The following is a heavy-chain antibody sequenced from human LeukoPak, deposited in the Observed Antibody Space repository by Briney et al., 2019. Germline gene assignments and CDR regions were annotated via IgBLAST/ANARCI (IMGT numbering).Heavy chain of an antibody. CDR1: GYTFTGYY. Sequence: GASVKVSCKASGYTFTGYYMHWVRQAPGQGLEWMGWINPNSGGTNYAQKFQGRVTMTRDTSISTAYMELSRLRSDDTAVYYCARGLYYDILTGYYDFDYWGQGTLVTVSS. J-gene: IGHJ4*02. D-gene: IGHD3-9*01. CDR3: ARGLYYDILTGYYDFDY. V-gene: IGHV1-2*02. CDR2: INPNSGGT.